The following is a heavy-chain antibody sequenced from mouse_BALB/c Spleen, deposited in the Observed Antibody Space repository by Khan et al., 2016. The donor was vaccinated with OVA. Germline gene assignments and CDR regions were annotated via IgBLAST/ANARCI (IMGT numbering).Heavy chain of an antibody. V-gene: IGHV3-2*02. Sequence: EVKLEVSGPGLVKPSQSLSLTCTVTGYSITSDYAWNWIRQFPGNKLEWMGYISYSGSANYNPSLKSRISITRDTSENQFFLTLNSVTTEETASYYCARRYYYGHWDFDVWGAGTTVTVSS. CDR1: GYSITSDYA. CDR2: ISYSGSA. D-gene: IGHD1-1*01. J-gene: IGHJ1*01. CDR3: ARRYYYGHWDFDV.